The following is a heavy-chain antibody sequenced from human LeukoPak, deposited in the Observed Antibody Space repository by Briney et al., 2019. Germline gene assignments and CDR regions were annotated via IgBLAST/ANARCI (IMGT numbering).Heavy chain of an antibody. CDR2: ISSSSSYI. V-gene: IGHV3-21*01. CDR3: ASTSNQDY. CDR1: GFTVSSNY. D-gene: IGHD4-11*01. Sequence: PGGSLRLSCAASGFTVSSNYMSWVRQAPGKGLEWVSSISSSSSYIYYADSVKGRFTISRDNAKNSLYLQMDSLRAEDTAVYYCASTSNQDYWGQGTLVTVSS. J-gene: IGHJ4*02.